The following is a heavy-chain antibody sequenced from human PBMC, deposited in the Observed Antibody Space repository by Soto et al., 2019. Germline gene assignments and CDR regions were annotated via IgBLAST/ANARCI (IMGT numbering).Heavy chain of an antibody. V-gene: IGHV3-23*01. D-gene: IGHD2-15*01. J-gene: IGHJ2*01. CDR2: ISFSDGGT. Sequence: PWGSLRLSCAASGFTFSSYAMTWVRQAPGKGLEWVSSISFSDGGTYYADSVKGRLTISRDNSKNTLFLQMNSLRVEDTAVYYCVKDDRILGRRYFDLWGRGTLVTVS. CDR1: GFTFSSYA. CDR3: VKDDRILGRRYFDL.